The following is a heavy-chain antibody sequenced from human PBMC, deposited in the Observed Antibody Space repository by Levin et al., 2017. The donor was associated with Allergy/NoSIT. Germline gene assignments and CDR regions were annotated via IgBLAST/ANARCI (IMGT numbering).Heavy chain of an antibody. D-gene: IGHD4-17*01. Sequence: GGSLRLSCAASGFTFSSYAMHWVRQAPGKGLEWVAVISYDGSNKYYADSVKGRFTISRDNSKNTLYLQMNSLRAEDTAVYYCARDSWDGDWVDAFDIWGQGTMVTVSS. CDR2: ISYDGSNK. J-gene: IGHJ3*02. CDR1: GFTFSSYA. CDR3: ARDSWDGDWVDAFDI. V-gene: IGHV3-30-3*01.